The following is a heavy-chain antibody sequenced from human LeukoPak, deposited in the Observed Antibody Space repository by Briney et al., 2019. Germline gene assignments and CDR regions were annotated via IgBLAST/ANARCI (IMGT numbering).Heavy chain of an antibody. V-gene: IGHV3-21*01. CDR3: ARGLRYCSSTSCFSIDAFDI. D-gene: IGHD2-2*01. CDR1: GFTFSSYS. CDR2: ISSRSGYI. J-gene: IGHJ3*02. Sequence: GGSLRLSCAASGFTFSSYSMNWVRQAPGKGLEWVSSISSRSGYIYYADSVKGRFTISRENAKNSLYLQMNSLRAGDTALYYCARGLRYCSSTSCFSIDAFDIWGQGTMVTVSS.